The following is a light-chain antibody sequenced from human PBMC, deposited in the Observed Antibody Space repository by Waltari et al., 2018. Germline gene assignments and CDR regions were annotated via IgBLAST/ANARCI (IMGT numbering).Light chain of an antibody. Sequence: DIVMTQSPDSLAVSLGERATINCKSSQSVLFSSNNKNYLTWYQQKPGQPPKLSIYWASTRGSWVPDRFSGSGSGTDFTLTISSLQAEDVAVYYCQQYYTTPLTFGGGTKVEIK. J-gene: IGKJ4*01. CDR3: QQYYTTPLT. V-gene: IGKV4-1*01. CDR1: QSVLFSSNNKNY. CDR2: WAS.